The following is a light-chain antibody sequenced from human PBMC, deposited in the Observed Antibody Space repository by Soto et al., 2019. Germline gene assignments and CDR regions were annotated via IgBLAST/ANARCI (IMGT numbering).Light chain of an antibody. CDR2: GTS. CDR1: QSFSIN. Sequence: EFVMTQSPSTLSVSPLERATLSVRASQSFSINVACYQQKPGQAPRLLIYGTSTRVTGIPARFSGSGSGTEFTLTISRLQSEDFAVYYCQQYYNWPITFGGGTKVDIK. CDR3: QQYYNWPIT. V-gene: IGKV3-15*01. J-gene: IGKJ4*01.